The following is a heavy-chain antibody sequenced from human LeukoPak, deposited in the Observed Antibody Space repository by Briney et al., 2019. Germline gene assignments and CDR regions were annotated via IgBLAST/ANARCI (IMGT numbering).Heavy chain of an antibody. Sequence: PGRSLRLSCAASGFXFSSYAMHWVRQAPGKGLEWVAVISYDGSNKYYADSVKGRFTISRDNSKNTLYLQMNSLRAEDTAVYYCARASSPTYYYDSSGYSPWGQGTLVTVSS. CDR2: ISYDGSNK. J-gene: IGHJ5*02. CDR1: GFXFSSYA. V-gene: IGHV3-30-3*01. D-gene: IGHD3-22*01. CDR3: ARASSPTYYYDSSGYSP.